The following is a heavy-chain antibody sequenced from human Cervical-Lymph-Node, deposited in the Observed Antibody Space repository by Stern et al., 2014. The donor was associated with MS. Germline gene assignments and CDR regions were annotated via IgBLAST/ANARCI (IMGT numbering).Heavy chain of an antibody. CDR3: AIVGYSYAFDY. CDR2: IYTSGST. D-gene: IGHD5-18*01. Sequence: QVQLVESGPGLVKPSQTLSLTCTVSGGSISSGSYYWSWIRQPAGKGLEWIGRIYTSGSTNYNPSLKSLVTISEDTSTNQFSLELSFVTAADTAVYYCAIVGYSYAFDYWGQGTLVTVSS. J-gene: IGHJ4*02. V-gene: IGHV4-61*02. CDR1: GGSISSGSYY.